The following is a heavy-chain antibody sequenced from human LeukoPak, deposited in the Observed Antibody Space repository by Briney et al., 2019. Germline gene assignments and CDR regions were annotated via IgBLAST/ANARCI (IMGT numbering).Heavy chain of an antibody. CDR1: AGSVRSGSYY. D-gene: IGHD4-23*01. Sequence: PSETLALTCTVSAGSVRSGSYYWSWIRQPPGKGLEWIGYIYYRGSTNYNPSLKSRVTISVDTSKNQFSLKRSAVTAADTAVYYCASDGDYGGMRTYWYFDLWGRGTLVTVSS. V-gene: IGHV4-61*01. CDR2: IYYRGST. J-gene: IGHJ2*01. CDR3: ASDGDYGGMRTYWYFDL.